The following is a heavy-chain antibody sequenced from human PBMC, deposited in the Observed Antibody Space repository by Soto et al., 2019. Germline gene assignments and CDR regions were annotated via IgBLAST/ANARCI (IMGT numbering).Heavy chain of an antibody. D-gene: IGHD1-26*01. CDR3: AKDVEGGSLFRGAFDY. CDR2: ISASGGAT. J-gene: IGHJ4*01. CDR1: RFTFTSYA. Sequence: GGSLRLSCVASRFTFTSYAMSWVRQAPGKGLEWVAAISASGGATIHADSVKGRLTISRDNSKNTLYLQMNSLRAEDTAVYYCAKDVEGGSLFRGAFDYWGHGTQVTASS. V-gene: IGHV3-23*01.